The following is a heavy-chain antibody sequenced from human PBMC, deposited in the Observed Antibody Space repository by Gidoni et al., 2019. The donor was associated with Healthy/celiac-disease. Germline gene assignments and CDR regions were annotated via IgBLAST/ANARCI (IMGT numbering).Heavy chain of an antibody. V-gene: IGHV3-53*04. J-gene: IGHJ6*02. CDR3: ARDYWVQGVITQPPDYYYYYGMDV. Sequence: EVQLVESGGGLVQPGGSLRLSCAASGFTVSSNYMSLVRQAPGKGLEWVSVIYSGGSTYYADSVKGRFTISRHNSKNTLYLQMNSLRAEDTAVYYCARDYWVQGVITQPPDYYYYYGMDVWGQGTTVTVSS. CDR2: IYSGGST. CDR1: GFTVSSNY. D-gene: IGHD3-10*01.